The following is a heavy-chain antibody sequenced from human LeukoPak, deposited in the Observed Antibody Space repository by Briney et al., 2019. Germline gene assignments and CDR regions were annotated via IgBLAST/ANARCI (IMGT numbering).Heavy chain of an antibody. V-gene: IGHV4-38-2*01. Sequence: PSETLSLTCAVSGYSISSGYYWGWIRQPPGKGLEWIGSIYHSGSTYHNPSLKSRVTISVDTSKNQFSLKLSSVTAADTAVYYCARFGACSGGSCYSRTFDYWGQGTLVTVSS. CDR2: IYHSGST. CDR3: ARFGACSGGSCYSRTFDY. J-gene: IGHJ4*02. D-gene: IGHD2-15*01. CDR1: GYSISSGYY.